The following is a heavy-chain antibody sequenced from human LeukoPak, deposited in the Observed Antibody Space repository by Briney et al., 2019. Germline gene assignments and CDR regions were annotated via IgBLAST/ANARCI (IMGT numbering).Heavy chain of an antibody. Sequence: GGSLRLSCVASGFTFRSYAMHWVRQAPGKGLEWVAVISYDGSNKYFADSVKGRFTISRDNSKNTLYLQMNSLRAEDTAVYYCASSYEYQLLQGYFDYWGQGTLVTVSS. V-gene: IGHV3-30-3*01. CDR3: ASSYEYQLLQGYFDY. CDR2: ISYDGSNK. D-gene: IGHD2-2*01. CDR1: GFTFRSYA. J-gene: IGHJ4*02.